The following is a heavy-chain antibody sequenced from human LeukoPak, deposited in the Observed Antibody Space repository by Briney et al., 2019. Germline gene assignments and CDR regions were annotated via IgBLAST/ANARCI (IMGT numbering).Heavy chain of an antibody. J-gene: IGHJ4*02. V-gene: IGHV3-23*01. D-gene: IGHD6-13*01. Sequence: GGSLRLSCAASGFTFSSYAMSWVRQAPGKGLEWVSAISGSGGSTYYADSVKGRFTISRDNAKNSLYLQMNSLRAEDTAVYYCARVRGAAAGIGSYWGQGTLVTVSS. CDR3: ARVRGAAAGIGSY. CDR2: ISGSGGST. CDR1: GFTFSSYA.